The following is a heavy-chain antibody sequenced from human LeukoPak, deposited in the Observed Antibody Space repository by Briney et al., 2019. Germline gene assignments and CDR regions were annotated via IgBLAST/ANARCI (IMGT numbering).Heavy chain of an antibody. Sequence: SETLSLTCTVSGGSISSNSYYWGWIRQPPGKGLEWVGTVYYTGSTYYNPSLKSRVTISVDTSKNQFSLKLNSVTAADTAVYYCARSPQGTATTANWLDPWGQGTLVTVSS. CDR3: ARSPQGTATTANWLDP. CDR1: GGSISSNSYY. CDR2: VYYTGST. D-gene: IGHD4-17*01. J-gene: IGHJ5*02. V-gene: IGHV4-39*07.